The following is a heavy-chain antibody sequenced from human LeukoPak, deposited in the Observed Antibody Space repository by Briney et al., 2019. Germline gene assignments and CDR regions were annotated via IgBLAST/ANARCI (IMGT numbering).Heavy chain of an antibody. Sequence: GGSLRLSCAASGFTVSSNYMSWVRQAPGKGLEWVSVIYSGGSTYYADSVKGRFTISRDNSKNTLYLQMNSLRAEDTAVYYCARDPYDYVWGSSPDYYYGMDVWGQGTTVTVSS. V-gene: IGHV3-66*01. CDR1: GFTVSSNY. CDR2: IYSGGST. D-gene: IGHD3-16*01. CDR3: ARDPYDYVWGSSPDYYYGMDV. J-gene: IGHJ6*02.